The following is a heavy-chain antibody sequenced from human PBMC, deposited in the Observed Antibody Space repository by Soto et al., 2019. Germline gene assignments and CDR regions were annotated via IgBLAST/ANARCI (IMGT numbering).Heavy chain of an antibody. CDR1: GYTFTNFG. D-gene: IGHD3-22*01. V-gene: IGHV1-46*01. CDR2: INPSGGST. J-gene: IGHJ4*02. CDR3: ARDRSSGLDGGYFDY. Sequence: ASVKVSCKASGYTFTNFGISWVRQAPGQGLEWMGIINPSGGSTSYAQKFQGRVTMTRDTSTSTVYMELSSLRSEDTAVYYCARDRSSGLDGGYFDYWGQGTLVTVSS.